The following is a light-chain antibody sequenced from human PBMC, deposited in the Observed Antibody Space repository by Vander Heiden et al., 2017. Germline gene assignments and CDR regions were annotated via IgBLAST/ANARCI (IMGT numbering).Light chain of an antibody. CDR2: DVN. CDR1: SSDIRGHNS. V-gene: IGLV2-14*03. Sequence: QSALTQPASVSGSPGQSITISCIGTSSDIRGHNSVSWYQQHPGKGPKLLIYDVNYRPSGVSNRFSGSKSGNTASLTNSGLQAEDEADYFCSSYTSSNTLFGGGTKVTVL. J-gene: IGLJ2*01. CDR3: SSYTSSNTL.